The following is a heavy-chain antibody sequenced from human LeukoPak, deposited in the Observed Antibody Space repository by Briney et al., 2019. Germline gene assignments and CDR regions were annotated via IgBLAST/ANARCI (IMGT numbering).Heavy chain of an antibody. CDR3: AKGEVAYYDILIVMGDWFDP. Sequence: PGGSLRLSCAASGFTFTSYWMHWVRQAPGKGLVWVSRVNSDGSSTTYADSVEGRFTISRDNAKNTLYLQMNSLRAEDTAVYYCAKGEVAYYDILIVMGDWFDPWGQGTLVTVSS. V-gene: IGHV3-74*01. CDR2: VNSDGSST. CDR1: GFTFTSYW. D-gene: IGHD3-9*01. J-gene: IGHJ5*02.